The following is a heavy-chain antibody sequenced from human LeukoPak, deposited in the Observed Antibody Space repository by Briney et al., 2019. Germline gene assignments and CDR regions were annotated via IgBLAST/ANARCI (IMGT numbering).Heavy chain of an antibody. Sequence: SETLSLTCTVSGGSISSYYWSWIRQPPGKGLEWIGYIYYSGSTNYNPSLKSRVTISVDTSKNQFSLKLSSVTAADTAVYYCARVTSIAVAGKNGFGGFDPWGQGTLVTVSS. V-gene: IGHV4-59*01. CDR2: IYYSGST. CDR1: GGSISSYY. CDR3: ARVTSIAVAGKNGFGGFDP. D-gene: IGHD6-19*01. J-gene: IGHJ5*02.